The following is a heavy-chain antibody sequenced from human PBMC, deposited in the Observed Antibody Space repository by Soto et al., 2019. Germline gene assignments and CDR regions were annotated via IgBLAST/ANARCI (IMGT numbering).Heavy chain of an antibody. D-gene: IGHD2-8*01. V-gene: IGHV3-23*01. J-gene: IGHJ6*02. CDR1: GFSFSSSA. Sequence: GGSLRLSCAASGFSFSSSAMGWVRQAPGKGLEWVSGTSASGGSTDYADSVKGRFTISRDNSKNTLYLQMNSLRAEDTAVYYCAKVLYCTISVCYYDYYDGMDVWGQGTTVTVSS. CDR3: AKVLYCTISVCYYDYYDGMDV. CDR2: TSASGGST.